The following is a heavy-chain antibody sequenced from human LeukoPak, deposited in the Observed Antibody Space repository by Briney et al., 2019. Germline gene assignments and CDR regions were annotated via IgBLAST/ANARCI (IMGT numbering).Heavy chain of an antibody. CDR1: GGSISSYY. V-gene: IGHV4-59*08. Sequence: SETLSLTCTVSGGSISSYYWSWIRQPPGKGLEWIGYIYYSGSTNYNPSLKSRVTISVDTSKNQFSLKLSSVTAADTAVYYCASPGPSGYYYYGMDVWGQGTTVTVSS. CDR2: IYYSGST. J-gene: IGHJ6*02. CDR3: ASPGPSGYYYYGMDV. D-gene: IGHD6-25*01.